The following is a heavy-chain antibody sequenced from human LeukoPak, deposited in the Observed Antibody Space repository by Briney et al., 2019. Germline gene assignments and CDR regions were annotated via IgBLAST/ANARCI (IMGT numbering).Heavy chain of an antibody. CDR1: GGSVSSYY. V-gene: IGHV4-59*02. D-gene: IGHD7-27*01. J-gene: IGHJ4*02. CDR3: ARVANWGSWDY. CDR2: IYYSGST. Sequence: PSETLSLTCTVSGGSVSSYYWSWIRQPPGKGLEWIGYIYYSGSTNYNPSLKSRVTISVDTSKNQFSLKLSSVTAADTAVYYCARVANWGSWDYWGQGTLVTVSS.